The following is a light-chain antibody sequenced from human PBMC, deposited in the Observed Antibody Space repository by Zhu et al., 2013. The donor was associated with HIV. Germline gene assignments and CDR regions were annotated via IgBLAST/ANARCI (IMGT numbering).Light chain of an antibody. CDR1: QSVSSD. Sequence: EIVMTQSPATLSVSPGERVTLSCRASQSVSSDLAWYQHKPGQAPRLLIYGASSRATGIPDRFSGSGSGTDFTLTITRLEPEDFAVYYCQQYGSSILITFGQGTRLE. CDR3: QQYGSSILIT. J-gene: IGKJ5*01. CDR2: GAS. V-gene: IGKV3-20*01.